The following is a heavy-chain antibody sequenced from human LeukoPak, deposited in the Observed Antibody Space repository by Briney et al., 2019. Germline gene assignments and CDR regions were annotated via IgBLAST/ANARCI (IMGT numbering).Heavy chain of an antibody. CDR3: ATSIGPYGSKNAFDV. D-gene: IGHD1-26*01. J-gene: IGHJ3*01. CDR2: IYHSGST. Sequence: KPSETLSLTCAVSGYSISSGYYWGWIRQPPGKGLEWIGSIYHSGSTYYNPSLKSRVSISLDTSRNQFSLTLTSVTAADTAVYYCATSIGPYGSKNAFDVWGQETMVTVSS. CDR1: GYSISSGYY. V-gene: IGHV4-38-2*01.